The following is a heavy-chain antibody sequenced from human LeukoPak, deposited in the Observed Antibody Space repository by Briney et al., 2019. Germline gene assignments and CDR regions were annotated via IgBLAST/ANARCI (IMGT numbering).Heavy chain of an antibody. V-gene: IGHV3-74*01. CDR3: ARELPRSSSWYQELYYYCYYGMDV. J-gene: IGHJ6*02. Sequence: HAGGSLRLSCAASGFTFSSYAMHWVRQAPGKGLVWVSRINSDGSSTSYADSVKGRFTISRDNAKNTLYLQMNSLRAEDTAVYYCARELPRSSSWYQELYYYCYYGMDVWGQGTTVTVSS. CDR1: GFTFSSYA. CDR2: INSDGSST. D-gene: IGHD6-13*01.